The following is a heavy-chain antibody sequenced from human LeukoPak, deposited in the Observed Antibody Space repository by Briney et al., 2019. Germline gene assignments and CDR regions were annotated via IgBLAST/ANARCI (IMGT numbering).Heavy chain of an antibody. J-gene: IGHJ4*02. Sequence: GGSLRLSCAASGFTFSSYAMSWVRQAPGKGLEWVSAISGSGGSTYYADSVKGRFTISRDDSKNTPYLQMNSLRAEDTAVYYCAKDLLTVTRPLDYWGQGTLVTVSS. D-gene: IGHD4-17*01. CDR3: AKDLLTVTRPLDY. CDR1: GFTFSSYA. CDR2: ISGSGGST. V-gene: IGHV3-23*01.